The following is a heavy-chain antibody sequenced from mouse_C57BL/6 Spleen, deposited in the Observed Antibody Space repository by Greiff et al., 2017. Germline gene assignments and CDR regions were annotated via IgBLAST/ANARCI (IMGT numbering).Heavy chain of an antibody. D-gene: IGHD2-4*01. CDR2: INPSTGGT. J-gene: IGHJ2*01. V-gene: IGHV1-42*01. CDR1: GYSFTGYY. CDR3: ARRGDYDPYYFDD. Sequence: VQLKQSGPELVKPGASVKISCKASGYSFTGYYMNWVKQSPEKSLEWIGEINPSTGGTTYNQKFKTKATLTVDKSSSTAYMQLKSLTSEDSAVYYCARRGDYDPYYFDDWGQGTTLTVSS.